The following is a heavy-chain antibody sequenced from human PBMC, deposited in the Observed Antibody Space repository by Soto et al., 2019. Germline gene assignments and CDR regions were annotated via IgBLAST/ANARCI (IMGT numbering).Heavy chain of an antibody. V-gene: IGHV1-69*13. CDR3: AGAEARDGYDWKALDI. CDR1: GGSFSGYA. D-gene: IGHD5-12*01. Sequence: SVKVSGKPSGGSFSGYAIRLEQQAPGQWREWMGGILPIFATAHYAQKFQGRVTIIADDSTGTAYMELTGLRYEDTAVYYCAGAEARDGYDWKALDIWGQG. CDR2: ILPIFATA. J-gene: IGHJ3*02.